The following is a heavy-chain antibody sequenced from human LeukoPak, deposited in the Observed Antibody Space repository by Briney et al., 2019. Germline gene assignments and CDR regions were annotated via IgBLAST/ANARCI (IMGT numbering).Heavy chain of an antibody. CDR1: GGSFSGYY. J-gene: IGHJ5*02. V-gene: IGHV4-34*01. CDR2: INHSGST. Sequence: SETLSLTCAVYGGSFSGYYWSWIRQPPGKGLEWIGEINHSGSTNYNPSLKSRVTISVDTSKNQFSLKLSSVTAADTAVYCPVAVVTRYNWFDPWGQGTLVTVSS. CDR3: VAVVTRYNWFDP. D-gene: IGHD4-23*01.